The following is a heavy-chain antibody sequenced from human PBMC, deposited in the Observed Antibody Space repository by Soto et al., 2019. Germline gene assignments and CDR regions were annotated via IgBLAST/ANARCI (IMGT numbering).Heavy chain of an antibody. J-gene: IGHJ6*02. CDR1: GLSFRSAW. CDR2: IKSETDGGTT. V-gene: IGHV3-15*07. Sequence: GGSLRLSCAVSGLSFRSAWMNWVRQAPGKGLEWVGRIKSETDGGTTDYAAPVKGKFTISRDDSKNTLYLQIHSLRIEDTAVYYCTIWRQLVQEYYYYGMDVWVQGTRGTVSS. D-gene: IGHD6-13*01. CDR3: TIWRQLVQEYYYYGMDV.